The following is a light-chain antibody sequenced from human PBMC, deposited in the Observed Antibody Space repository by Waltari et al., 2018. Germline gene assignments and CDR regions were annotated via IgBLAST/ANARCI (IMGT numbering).Light chain of an antibody. CDR2: GNS. CDR1: SSNIGAGYD. CDR3: QSYDSSLSGWV. V-gene: IGLV1-40*01. J-gene: IGLJ3*02. Sequence: QSVLTQPASVSGAPGQRVTISCTGSSSNIGAGYDVNWYQQLPGTAPKLLFYGNSNRPSGVPDRFSGSKSGTSASLAITGLQAEDEADYYCQSYDSSLSGWVFGGGTKLTVL.